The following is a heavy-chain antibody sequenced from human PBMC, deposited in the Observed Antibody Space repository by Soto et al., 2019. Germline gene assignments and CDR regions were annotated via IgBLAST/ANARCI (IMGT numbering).Heavy chain of an antibody. Sequence: EVQLVESGGGLVKPGGSLRLSCTASGFTFSNAWMSWVRQAPGKGLEWVGRIKSKTDGGTTDYAAPVKGRFTISRDDSKNTLYLQMNSLKTEDTAVYYCTTELPLLRYDYIWGSYRYDYWGQGTLVTVSS. V-gene: IGHV3-15*01. D-gene: IGHD3-16*02. CDR1: GFTFSNAW. CDR3: TTELPLLRYDYIWGSYRYDY. CDR2: IKSKTDGGTT. J-gene: IGHJ4*02.